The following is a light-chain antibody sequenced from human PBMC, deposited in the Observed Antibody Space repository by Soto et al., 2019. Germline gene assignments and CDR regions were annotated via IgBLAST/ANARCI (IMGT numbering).Light chain of an antibody. V-gene: IGKV1-5*03. Sequence: IHMTHSPSTLSVSLVYVFTITFRASQTISSWLAWYQQKPGKAPKLLIYKASTLKSGVPSRFSGSWSGTTFTLTISSLQSDDFATYYCLQYNGYYRTFGQGTKVDI. CDR3: LQYNGYYRT. CDR2: KAS. J-gene: IGKJ1*01. CDR1: QTISSW.